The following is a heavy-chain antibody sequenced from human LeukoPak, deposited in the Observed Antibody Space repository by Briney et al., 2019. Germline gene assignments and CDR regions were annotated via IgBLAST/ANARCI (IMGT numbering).Heavy chain of an antibody. J-gene: IGHJ4*02. CDR2: FKSKVDGGTT. D-gene: IGHD3-16*01. CDR1: GFTFSNAW. Sequence: GGSLRLSCVASGFTFSNAWMSWVRQAPGKGLEWVGRFKSKVDGGTTDYAAPVKGRFTFSRDDSKNTLYLQMNSLKIEDTAVYYCTTAPAGYGLDDYWGQGTLVTVSS. V-gene: IGHV3-15*01. CDR3: TTAPAGYGLDDY.